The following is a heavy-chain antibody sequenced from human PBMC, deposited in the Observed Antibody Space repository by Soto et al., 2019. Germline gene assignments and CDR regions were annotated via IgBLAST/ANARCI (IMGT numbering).Heavy chain of an antibody. Sequence: EASVKVSCKASGYTFTSYYMHWVRQAPGQGLEWMGIINPSGGSTSYAQKFQGRVTMTRDTSTSTVYMELSSLRSEDTAAYYCARDYYDSSGFWLVAYWGQGTLVTVSX. D-gene: IGHD3-22*01. J-gene: IGHJ4*02. CDR3: ARDYYDSSGFWLVAY. V-gene: IGHV1-46*01. CDR2: INPSGGST. CDR1: GYTFTSYY.